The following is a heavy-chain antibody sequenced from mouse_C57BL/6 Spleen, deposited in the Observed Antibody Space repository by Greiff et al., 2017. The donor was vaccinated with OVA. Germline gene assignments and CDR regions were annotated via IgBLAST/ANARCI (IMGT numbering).Heavy chain of an antibody. D-gene: IGHD1-1*01. V-gene: IGHV1-64*01. J-gene: IGHJ1*03. CDR3: ARSYYYGSSYEEYWYFDV. CDR2: IHPNSGST. CDR1: GYTFTSYW. Sequence: QVQLQQSGAELVKPGASVKLSCKASGYTFTSYWMHWVKQRPGQGLEWIGMIHPNSGSTNYNEKFKSKATLTVDKSSSTAYMQLSSLTSEDSAVYYCARSYYYGSSYEEYWYFDVWGTGTTVTVSS.